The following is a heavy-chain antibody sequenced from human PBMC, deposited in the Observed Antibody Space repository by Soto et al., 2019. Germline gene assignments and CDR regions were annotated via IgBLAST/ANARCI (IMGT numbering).Heavy chain of an antibody. CDR1: GYTFSTSG. CDR3: AREGPRPYYYYGMDV. Sequence: SVKVSSKSSGYTFSTSGISWVRQAPGQGLEWMGWISTYNGDANYAQRFQGRVTMTTDTSTSTTFMELRSLRSDDTAVYYCAREGPRPYYYYGMDVWGQGTTVTVS. J-gene: IGHJ6*02. V-gene: IGHV1-18*01. D-gene: IGHD6-6*01. CDR2: ISTYNGDA.